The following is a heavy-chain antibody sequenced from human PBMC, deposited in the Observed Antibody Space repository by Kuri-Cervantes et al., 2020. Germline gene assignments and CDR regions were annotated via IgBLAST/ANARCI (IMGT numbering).Heavy chain of an antibody. CDR3: AKTPVGVVAAYYFDY. J-gene: IGHJ4*02. CDR1: GFTFDDYA. D-gene: IGHD2-15*01. V-gene: IGHV3-9*01. Sequence: LSLTCAASGFTFDDYAMHWVRQAPGKGLEWVSGISWNSGSIGYADSVKGRFTISRDNAKNSLYLQMNSLRAEDTALYYCAKTPVGVVAAYYFDYWGQGTLVTVSS. CDR2: ISWNSGSI.